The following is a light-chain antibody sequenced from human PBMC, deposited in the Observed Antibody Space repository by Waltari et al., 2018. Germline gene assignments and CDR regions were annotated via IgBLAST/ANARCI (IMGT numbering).Light chain of an antibody. CDR1: QDIHSY. CDR3: QHLNSYPLN. J-gene: IGKJ4*01. V-gene: IGKV1-9*01. Sequence: DIYLTQSPSFLSASVGDRVTIPCRASQDIHSYLAWYHLRPGQAPRLIIYVASKLQSGVPSRFSGSGTGTDFTLTISGLQPEDFATYYCQHLNSYPLNFGGGTKVEIK. CDR2: VAS.